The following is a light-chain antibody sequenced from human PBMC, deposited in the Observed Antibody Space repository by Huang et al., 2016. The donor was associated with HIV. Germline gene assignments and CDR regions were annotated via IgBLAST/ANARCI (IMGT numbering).Light chain of an antibody. CDR3: QQLNSYPPT. Sequence: IQLTQSPSSLSASVGDRVTITRRASQAISSYLTWYQEKPGKAPKLLIYAASTLQSGVPSRFSGSGSGTDFTLTISSLQPEDFGAYYCQQLNSYPPTFGQGTKVEIK. V-gene: IGKV1-9*01. CDR2: AAS. J-gene: IGKJ1*01. CDR1: QAISSY.